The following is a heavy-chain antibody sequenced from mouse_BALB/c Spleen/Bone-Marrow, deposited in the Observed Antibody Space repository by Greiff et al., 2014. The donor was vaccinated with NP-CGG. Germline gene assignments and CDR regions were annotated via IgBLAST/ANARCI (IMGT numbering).Heavy chain of an antibody. V-gene: IGHV4-2*02. Sequence: VQLKESGGGLVQPGGSLNLSCAASGSDFSRYWMSWARQAPGKGQEWIGEINPGSSTINYTPSLKDKFIISRDNAKNTLYLQMSKVRSEDTALYYCARSAFYALDYWGQGTSVTVSS. J-gene: IGHJ4*01. CDR3: ARSAFYALDY. CDR1: GSDFSRYW. CDR2: INPGSSTI. D-gene: IGHD3-1*01.